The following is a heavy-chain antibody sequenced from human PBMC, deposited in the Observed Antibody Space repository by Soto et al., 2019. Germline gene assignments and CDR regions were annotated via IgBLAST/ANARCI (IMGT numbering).Heavy chain of an antibody. V-gene: IGHV1-18*01. CDR1: GYTFTNYG. D-gene: IGHD3-10*01. CDR2: ISAYNGNT. CDR3: AGRGDYYGMDV. Sequence: GASVKVSCKASGYTFTNYGITWVRQAPGQGLEWMGWISAYNGNTHYTQRLQGRVTMTTDTSTSTAYMELRSLRSDDTAVYYCAGRGDYYGMDVWGQGTTVTVSS. J-gene: IGHJ6*02.